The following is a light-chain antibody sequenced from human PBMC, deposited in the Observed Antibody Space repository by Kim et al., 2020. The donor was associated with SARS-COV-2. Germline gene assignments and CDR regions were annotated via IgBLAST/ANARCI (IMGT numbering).Light chain of an antibody. J-gene: IGLJ2*01. CDR1: SLRSYY. V-gene: IGLV3-19*01. CDR2: GKN. CDR3: KSRVTHDNVL. Sequence: SSELTQDPAVSVALGQTVRITCQVDSLRSYYSTCYQQKPGLAPIVVIYGKNIRPSGLPDRFSGSSSGDTASLTITGTLAGGEAGSYCKSRVTHDNVLLGG.